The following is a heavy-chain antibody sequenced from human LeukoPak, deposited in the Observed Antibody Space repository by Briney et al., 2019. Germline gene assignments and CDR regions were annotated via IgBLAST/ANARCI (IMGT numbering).Heavy chain of an antibody. CDR3: AKEAPRGVRPFGAFDI. CDR1: GFTFSSYA. CDR2: ISGSGGST. J-gene: IGHJ3*02. Sequence: GGSLRLSCAASGFTFSSYAMSWVRQAPGKGLEWVSAISGSGGSTYYADSVKGRFTISRDNSKNTLYLQMNSLRAEDTAVYYCAKEAPRGVRPFGAFDIWGQGTMVTVTS. D-gene: IGHD3-10*01. V-gene: IGHV3-23*01.